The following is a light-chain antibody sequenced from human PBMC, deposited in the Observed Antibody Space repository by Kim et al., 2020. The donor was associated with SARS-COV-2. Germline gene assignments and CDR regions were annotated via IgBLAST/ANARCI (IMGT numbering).Light chain of an antibody. CDR2: DVS. V-gene: IGLV2-14*04. CDR1: SSDVGGYNY. J-gene: IGLJ2*01. CDR3: SSYTSSSLVV. Sequence: GQSINISCTGTSSDVGGYNYVSWYQQHPGKAPKLMIYDVSKRPSGVSNRFSGSKSGNTASLTISRLQAEDEADYYCSSYTSSSLVVFGGGTQLTVL.